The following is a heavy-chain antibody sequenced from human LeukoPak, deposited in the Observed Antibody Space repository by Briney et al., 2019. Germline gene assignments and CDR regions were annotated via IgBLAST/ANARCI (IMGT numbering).Heavy chain of an antibody. J-gene: IGHJ4*02. CDR2: ISSSSSTI. Sequence: GGSLRLSCTASGFTFGDYAMSWVRQAPGKGLEWVSYISSSSSTIYYADSVKGRFTISRDNAKNSLYLQMNSLRAEDTAVYYCARDTTGDFWSGYYTKWGQGTLVTVSS. CDR3: ARDTTGDFWSGYYTK. D-gene: IGHD3-3*01. CDR1: GFTFGDYA. V-gene: IGHV3-48*04.